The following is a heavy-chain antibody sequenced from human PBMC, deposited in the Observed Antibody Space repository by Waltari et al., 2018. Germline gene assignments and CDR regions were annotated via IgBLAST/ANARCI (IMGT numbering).Heavy chain of an antibody. CDR2: ISVSGTT. J-gene: IGHJ4*02. V-gene: IGHV4-31*03. CDR3: AKETAFTLDS. CDR1: GSSISSSGNY. D-gene: IGHD2-21*02. Sequence: QVQLQESGPGLVKPSQTLSLTCTVSGSSISSSGNYWTWVRHHPGRGLEWIGYISVSGTTYYSPSLRSRLTISIDTSKNQFSLNLSSLTAADTAVYFCAKETAFTLDSWGQGTLVTVSS.